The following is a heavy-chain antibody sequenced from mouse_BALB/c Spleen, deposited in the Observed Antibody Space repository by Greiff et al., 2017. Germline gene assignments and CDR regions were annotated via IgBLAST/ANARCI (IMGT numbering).Heavy chain of an antibody. J-gene: IGHJ4*01. CDR1: GFSLTSYG. CDR2: IWAGGST. CDR3: ARVLITTRAMDY. V-gene: IGHV2-9*02. D-gene: IGHD1-1*01. Sequence: VKLVESGPGLVAPSQSLSITCTVSGFSLTSYGVHWVRQPPGKGLEWLGVIWAGGSTNYNSALMSRLSISKDNSKSQVFLKMNSLQTDDTAMYYCARVLITTRAMDYWGQGTSVTVSS.